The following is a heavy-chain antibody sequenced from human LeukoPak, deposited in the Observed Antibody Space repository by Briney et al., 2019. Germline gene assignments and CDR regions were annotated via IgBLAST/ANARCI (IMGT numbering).Heavy chain of an antibody. J-gene: IGHJ4*02. CDR2: ISYTNTI. V-gene: IGHV3-48*01. Sequence: GGSLRLSCAASGFTFSTYSMNWVRQAPGKGLEWVSYISYTNTIYYADSVKGRFTISRDNAKNSLYLQMNSLRAEDTAVYYCARRVYNSGWYIDYWGQGTLVTVSS. CDR1: GFTFSTYS. D-gene: IGHD6-19*01. CDR3: ARRVYNSGWYIDY.